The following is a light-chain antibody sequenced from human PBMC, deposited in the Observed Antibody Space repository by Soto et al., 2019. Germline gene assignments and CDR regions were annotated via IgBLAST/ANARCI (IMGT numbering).Light chain of an antibody. V-gene: IGKV1-5*01. CDR2: DAS. J-gene: IGKJ1*01. CDR1: QSISSW. Sequence: IQMTQSASTLSASVVDRGTITCRASQSISSWLAWYQQKPGKAPKLLIYDASSLESGVPSRFSGSGSGTEFTLTISSLQPDDFATYYCQQYNSYSEAFGQGTKVDI. CDR3: QQYNSYSEA.